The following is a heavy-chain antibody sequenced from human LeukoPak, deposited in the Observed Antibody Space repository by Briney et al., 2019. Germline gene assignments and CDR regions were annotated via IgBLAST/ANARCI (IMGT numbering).Heavy chain of an antibody. Sequence: PGGSLRLSCAASGFTFSSYAMSWVRQAPGKGLEWVAVISYDGSNKYYADSVKGRFTISRDNSKNTLYLQMNSLRAEDTAVYYCARDLTISYYYYGMDVWGQGTTVTVSS. CDR1: GFTFSSYA. CDR3: ARDLTISYYYYGMDV. CDR2: ISYDGSNK. D-gene: IGHD4/OR15-4a*01. J-gene: IGHJ6*02. V-gene: IGHV3-30-3*01.